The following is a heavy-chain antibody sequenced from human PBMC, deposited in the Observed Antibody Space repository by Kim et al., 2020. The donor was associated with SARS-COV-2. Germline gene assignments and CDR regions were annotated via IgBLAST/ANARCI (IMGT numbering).Heavy chain of an antibody. V-gene: IGHV3-30*03. CDR1: GFTFSSYG. CDR3: ARSEVATRSWNDGNYGM. Sequence: GGSLRPSCAASGFTFSSYGMHWVRQAPGKGLEWVAVIEWDGSQKYYADSVKGRFTISRDNSKNTFDLQMNSLRPEDTAVYFCARSEVATRSWNDGNYGM. D-gene: IGHD1-1*01. CDR2: IEWDGSQK. J-gene: IGHJ6*01.